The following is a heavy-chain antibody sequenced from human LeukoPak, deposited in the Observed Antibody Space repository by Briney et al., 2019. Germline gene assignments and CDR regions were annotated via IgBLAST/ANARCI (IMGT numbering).Heavy chain of an antibody. CDR3: ARTATYYNNYYFDY. CDR2: IYHSGIT. D-gene: IGHD3-10*01. J-gene: IGHJ4*02. V-gene: IGHV4-38-2*02. Sequence: ASETLSLTGTVSGFSISSGYYWGWIRQPPGKGLEWIGSIYHSGITYYNPSLKSRVTISVDTSKNQFSLRLSSVTAADTAVYHCARTATYYNNYYFDYWGQGTLVTVSS. CDR1: GFSISSGYY.